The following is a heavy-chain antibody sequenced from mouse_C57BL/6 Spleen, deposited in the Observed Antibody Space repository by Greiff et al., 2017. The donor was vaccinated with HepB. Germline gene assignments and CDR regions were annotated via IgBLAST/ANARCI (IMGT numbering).Heavy chain of an antibody. CDR2: ISYDGSN. V-gene: IGHV3-6*01. J-gene: IGHJ1*03. CDR1: GYSITSGYY. Sequence: EVQLVESGPGLVKPSQSLSLTCSVTGYSITSGYYWNWIRQFPGNKLEWMGYISYDGSNNYNPSLKNRISITRDTSKNQFFLKLNSVTTEDTATYYCARVLRPWYFDVWGTGTTVTVSS. CDR3: ARVLRPWYFDV. D-gene: IGHD1-2*01.